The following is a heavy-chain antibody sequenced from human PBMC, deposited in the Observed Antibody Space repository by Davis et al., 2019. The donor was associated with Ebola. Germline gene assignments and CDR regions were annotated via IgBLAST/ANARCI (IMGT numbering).Heavy chain of an antibody. CDR2: INAGNGNT. V-gene: IGHV1-3*01. Sequence: ASVKVSCKASGYTFTSYGISWVRQAPGQRLEWMGWINAGNGNTKYSQKFQGRVTITRDTSASTAYMELSSLRSEDTAVYYCARVAATEADYWGQGTLVTVSS. J-gene: IGHJ4*02. CDR1: GYTFTSYG. CDR3: ARVAATEADY. D-gene: IGHD2-15*01.